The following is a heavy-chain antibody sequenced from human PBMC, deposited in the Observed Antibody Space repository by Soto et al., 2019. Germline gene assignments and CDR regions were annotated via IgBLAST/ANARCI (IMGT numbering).Heavy chain of an antibody. CDR2: INANDGDT. D-gene: IGHD3-3*01. Sequence: ASVKVSCKASGYTFRSHAMHWVRQAPGQSLEWVGWINANDGDTKYSEKLQGRVTITRDTSATTAYLELSGLRSEDTAVYYCARVRPPTTVFGVLNNYDMDVWGQGTTVTVSS. V-gene: IGHV1-3*01. CDR3: ARVRPPTTVFGVLNNYDMDV. J-gene: IGHJ6*02. CDR1: GYTFRSHA.